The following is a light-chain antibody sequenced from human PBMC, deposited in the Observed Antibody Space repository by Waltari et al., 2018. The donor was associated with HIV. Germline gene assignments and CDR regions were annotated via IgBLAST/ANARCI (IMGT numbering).Light chain of an antibody. J-gene: IGLJ1*01. V-gene: IGLV2-23*02. Sequence: QSTLTQPASVSGSPGQSITISCTGTSSDVGSYNLVSWYQQHPGKAPKVMIYEVSKRPAGVSNRFSAAKSANTASLTISGLQAEDEADYYCCSYAGSNTHVFGTGTKVTVL. CDR3: CSYAGSNTHV. CDR2: EVS. CDR1: SSDVGSYNL.